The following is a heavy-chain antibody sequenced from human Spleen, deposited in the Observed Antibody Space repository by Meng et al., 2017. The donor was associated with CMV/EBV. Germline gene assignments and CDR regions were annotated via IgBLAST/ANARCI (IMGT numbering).Heavy chain of an antibody. CDR3: ARDRVAAAGYFDY. J-gene: IGHJ4*02. V-gene: IGHV4-61*01. CDR1: GGSVSSGSHY. Sequence: ESLKISCTVSGGSVSSGSHYWSWIRQPPGKGLEWIGYIYYSGSTNYNPSLKSRVTISVDTSKNQFSLKLTSVTPADTAVYYCARDRVAAAGYFDYWGQGTLVTVSS. CDR2: IYYSGST. D-gene: IGHD6-13*01.